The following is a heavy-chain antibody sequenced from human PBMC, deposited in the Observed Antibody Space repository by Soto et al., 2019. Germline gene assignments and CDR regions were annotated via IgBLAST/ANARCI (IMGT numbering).Heavy chain of an antibody. V-gene: IGHV3-9*01. CDR3: ARQGGGYYDSSGFYDY. CDR1: GFTFDDYA. Sequence: GGSLRLSCAASGFTFDDYAMHWIRQAPGKGLEWVSSISWNSGNVGYADSVKGRFTISRDNAKNSLYLQMNSLRAEDTALYYCARQGGGYYDSSGFYDYWGQGTLVTVSS. J-gene: IGHJ4*02. D-gene: IGHD3-22*01. CDR2: ISWNSGNV.